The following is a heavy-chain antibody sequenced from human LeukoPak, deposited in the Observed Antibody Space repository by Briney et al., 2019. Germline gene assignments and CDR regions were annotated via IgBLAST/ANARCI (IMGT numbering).Heavy chain of an antibody. Sequence: GGSLRLSCAASGFTFSSYAMSWVRQAPGKGLEWVSAISGSGGSTYYADSVKGRFTISRDNAKKSLWLEMNSLRPEDTAVYYCASIPVAGFWGQGTLVTVSS. V-gene: IGHV3-23*01. CDR1: GFTFSSYA. J-gene: IGHJ4*02. CDR2: ISGSGGST. D-gene: IGHD6-19*01. CDR3: ASIPVAGF.